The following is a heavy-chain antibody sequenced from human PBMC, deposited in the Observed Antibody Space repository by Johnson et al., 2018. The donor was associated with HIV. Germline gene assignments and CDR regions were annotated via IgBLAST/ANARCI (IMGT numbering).Heavy chain of an antibody. V-gene: IGHV3-23*04. CDR1: GFTFSSYA. CDR3: AKGSPGTPAFDI. D-gene: IGHD1-1*01. CDR2: ISGSGGRT. Sequence: VQLVESGGGVVQPGGSLRLSCAASGFTFSSYAMSWVRQAPGKGLEWVSAISGSGGRTYYADSVKGRFTISRDNSKNTLYLQMNSRRAEDTAVYYCAKGSPGTPAFDIWGQGTMVTVSS. J-gene: IGHJ3*02.